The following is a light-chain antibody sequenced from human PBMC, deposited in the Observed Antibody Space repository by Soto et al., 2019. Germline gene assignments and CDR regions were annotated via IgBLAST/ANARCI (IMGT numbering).Light chain of an antibody. J-gene: IGKJ1*01. CDR3: QQYDSSPRT. CDR1: QSVSSSY. Sequence: EIVLTQSPGTLSLSPGERATLSCRASQSVSSSYLAWYQQKPGQAPSLLIYGASSRATGIPDRFSGSGSGTDFTLTISRLEPEDCAVYYCQQYDSSPRTFGQGTEVEI. CDR2: GAS. V-gene: IGKV3-20*01.